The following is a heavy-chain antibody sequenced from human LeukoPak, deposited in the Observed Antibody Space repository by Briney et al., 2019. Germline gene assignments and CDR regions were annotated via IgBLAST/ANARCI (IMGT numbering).Heavy chain of an antibody. J-gene: IGHJ4*02. D-gene: IGHD3-10*01. Sequence: PGGSLRLTCAASGYTFSSYGMHWVRQAPGKGLEWVAFIRYDGSNKYYADSVKGRFTISRDNSKNTLYLQMNSLRAEDTAVYYCLWFGETHAWWGQGTLVTVSS. V-gene: IGHV3-30*02. CDR1: GYTFSSYG. CDR3: LWFGETHAW. CDR2: IRYDGSNK.